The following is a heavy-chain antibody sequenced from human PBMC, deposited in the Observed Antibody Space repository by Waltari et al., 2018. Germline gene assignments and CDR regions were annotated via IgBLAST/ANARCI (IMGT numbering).Heavy chain of an antibody. Sequence: QVQLVESGGGVVQPGRSLRLSCAASGFTFSSYGMHWVRKAPGKGLEWVAVISYDGSNKYYADSVKGRFTISRDNSKNTLYLQMNSLRAEDTAVYYCAKDPIVATIRDFDYWGQGTLVTVSS. J-gene: IGHJ4*02. V-gene: IGHV3-30*18. CDR3: AKDPIVATIRDFDY. D-gene: IGHD5-12*01. CDR2: ISYDGSNK. CDR1: GFTFSSYG.